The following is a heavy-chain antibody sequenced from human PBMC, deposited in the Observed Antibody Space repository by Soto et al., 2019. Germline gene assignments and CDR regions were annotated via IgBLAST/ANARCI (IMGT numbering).Heavy chain of an antibody. D-gene: IGHD1-26*01. CDR1: GGTFSSYA. Sequence: GASVKVSCKASGGTFSSYAISWLRQAPGQGLEWMGGIIPIFGTANYAQKFQGRVTITADESTSTAYMELSSLRSEDTAVYYCARFISGSYDNNYWGQGTLVTVSS. J-gene: IGHJ4*02. V-gene: IGHV1-69*13. CDR2: IIPIFGTA. CDR3: ARFISGSYDNNY.